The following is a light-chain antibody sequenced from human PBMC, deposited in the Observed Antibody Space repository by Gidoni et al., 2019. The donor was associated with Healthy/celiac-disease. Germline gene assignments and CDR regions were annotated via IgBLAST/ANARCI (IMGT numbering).Light chain of an antibody. Sequence: QSALTQPASVSGSPGQSITISCTGTSSDVGGYNYVSWYPQNPGKAPKLMIYEVSNRPSGVSNRVSGSKSGNTASLTIAGLQAEDEADYYCSSYTSSSRVFGGGTKLTVL. V-gene: IGLV2-14*01. CDR3: SSYTSSSRV. CDR1: SSDVGGYNY. CDR2: EVS. J-gene: IGLJ3*02.